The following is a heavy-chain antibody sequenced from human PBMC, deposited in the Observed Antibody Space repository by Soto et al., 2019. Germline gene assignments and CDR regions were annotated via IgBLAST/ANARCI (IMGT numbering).Heavy chain of an antibody. V-gene: IGHV4-59*01. D-gene: IGHD4-4*01. CDR2: IYYSGST. CDR1: GGSISSYY. J-gene: IGHJ6*02. CDR3: ARDLQGTDPYYYGMDV. Sequence: SETLSLTCTVSGGSISSYYWSWIRQPPGKGLEWIGYIYYSGSTNYNPSLKSRVTISVDTSKNQFSLKLSSVTAADTAVYYCARDLQGTDPYYYGMDVWGQGTTVTVS.